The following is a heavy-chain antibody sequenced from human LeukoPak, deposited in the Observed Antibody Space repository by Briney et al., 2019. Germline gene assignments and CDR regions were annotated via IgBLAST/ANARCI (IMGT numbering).Heavy chain of an antibody. V-gene: IGHV1-2*02. CDR1: GYTFTGYY. CDR2: INPNSGGT. CDR3: ARDGTRIAATADYYMDV. J-gene: IGHJ6*03. D-gene: IGHD6-6*01. Sequence: ASVKVSCKASGYTFTGYYMHWVRQAPGQGLEWMGWINPNSGGTNYAQKFQGRVTMTRDTSISTAYMELRRLRSDDTAVYYCARDGTRIAATADYYMDVWGKGTTVTVSS.